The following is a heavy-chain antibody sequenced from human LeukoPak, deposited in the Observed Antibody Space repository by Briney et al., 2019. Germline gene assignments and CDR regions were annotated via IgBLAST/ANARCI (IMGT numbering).Heavy chain of an antibody. CDR3: ARPPLGGGDAFDI. CDR1: GYTFSGYY. CDR2: INPASGST. D-gene: IGHD3-16*01. J-gene: IGHJ3*02. Sequence: ASVRVSCKASGYTFSGYYMHWVRHAPGQGPEWMGWINPASGSTDYSQKLQGRVTMTRDTSISTVYLDLRGLRSDDTALYYCARPPLGGGDAFDIWGQGTMVTVSS. V-gene: IGHV1-2*02.